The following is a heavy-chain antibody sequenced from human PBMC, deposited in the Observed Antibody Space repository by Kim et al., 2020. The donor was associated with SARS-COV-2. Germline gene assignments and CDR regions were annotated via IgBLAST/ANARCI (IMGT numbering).Heavy chain of an antibody. Sequence: GESLKISCATAGFTFSGSAIHWVHQASGKGLEWVGRIRSKANDHATDYAPSVKGRFTFSRNDSQSTAYLQMNSLKTDDTAVYYCITIIGVVYKWGQGTLVSVSS. D-gene: IGHD3-3*01. V-gene: IGHV3-73*01. CDR3: ITIIGVVYK. J-gene: IGHJ4*02. CDR2: IRSKANDHAT. CDR1: GFTFSGSA.